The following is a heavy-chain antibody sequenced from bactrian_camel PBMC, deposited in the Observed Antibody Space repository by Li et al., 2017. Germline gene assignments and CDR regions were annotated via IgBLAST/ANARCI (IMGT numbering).Heavy chain of an antibody. J-gene: IGHJ4*01. CDR1: GSINNNYV. Sequence: HVQLVESGGDSVQAGGALRLSCEGSGSINNNYVMGWFRQAPGKEREGVACLYPSGSTFYTDSVKGRFSISRDNAKGTLYLQMNSLKPEDTAMYYCTKDRSYGTRNWVQSTRGQGTQVTVS. V-gene: IGHV3S53*01. D-gene: IGHD3*01. CDR3: TKDRSYGTRNWVQST. CDR2: LYPSGST.